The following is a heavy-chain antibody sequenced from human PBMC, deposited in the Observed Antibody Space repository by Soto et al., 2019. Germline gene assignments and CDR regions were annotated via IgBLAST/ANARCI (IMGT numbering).Heavy chain of an antibody. CDR3: AKDSCSGGSCYKLLYYFDY. CDR2: ISGSGGST. CDR1: GFTFSSYA. D-gene: IGHD2-15*01. Sequence: GGSLRLSCAASGFTFSSYAMSWVRRAPGKGLEWVSAISGSGGSTYYADSVKGRFTISRDNSKNTLYLQMNSLRAEDTAVYYCAKDSCSGGSCYKLLYYFDYWGQGTLVTVSS. V-gene: IGHV3-23*01. J-gene: IGHJ4*02.